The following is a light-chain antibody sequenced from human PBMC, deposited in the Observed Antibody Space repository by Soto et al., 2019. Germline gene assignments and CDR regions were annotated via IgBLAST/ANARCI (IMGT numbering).Light chain of an antibody. V-gene: IGKV3-20*01. Sequence: IVLTQSPGTLSLSPGERGTLSCRASQSVSNNYLAWYQQKPGQTPRRLIYGASTRATGIPDKFSGSGSGTDFTLTIGRLEPEDFAVYYCQQYGSSPTFGEGTRLEIK. CDR2: GAS. CDR1: QSVSNNY. CDR3: QQYGSSPT. J-gene: IGKJ5*01.